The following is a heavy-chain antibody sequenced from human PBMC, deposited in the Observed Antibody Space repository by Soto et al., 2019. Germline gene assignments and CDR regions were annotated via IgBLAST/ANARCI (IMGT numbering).Heavy chain of an antibody. D-gene: IGHD2-21*01. CDR1: GFTVSNSY. V-gene: IGHV3-66*01. CDR2: IYSGGNT. J-gene: IGHJ6*02. CDR3: ARPRSYLYGIDV. Sequence: EMQLVESGGGLVQPGGSLRLSCVASGFTVSNSYMTWVRQAPGKGLEWVSAIYSGGNTYYADSVKGRFTISRDNSKNTLYLQVNSLRDEDTAVYYCARPRSYLYGIDVWGQGTTVTVSS.